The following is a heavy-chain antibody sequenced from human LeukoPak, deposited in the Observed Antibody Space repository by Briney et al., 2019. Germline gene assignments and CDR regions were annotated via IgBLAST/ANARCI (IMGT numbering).Heavy chain of an antibody. Sequence: GGSLRLSCAASGFTFSSYAMSWVRQAPGKGLGWVSAISGSGGSTYYADSVKGRFTISRDNSKNTLYLQMSSLRAEDTAVYYCAKYGSTSLYYYYGMDVWGQGTTVTVSS. CDR2: ISGSGGST. V-gene: IGHV3-23*01. D-gene: IGHD2-2*01. CDR3: AKYGSTSLYYYYGMDV. CDR1: GFTFSSYA. J-gene: IGHJ6*02.